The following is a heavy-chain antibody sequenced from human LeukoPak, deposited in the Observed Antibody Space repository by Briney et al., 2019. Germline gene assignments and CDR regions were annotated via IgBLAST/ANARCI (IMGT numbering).Heavy chain of an antibody. Sequence: GGSLRLSCAASGFTVSSNYMSWVRQGPGKGLECVSVISNDGDTYYADSVKGRFTISRDNSKNTLYLQMNSLRAEDTAVYYCAKDRGWLITAAFGIWGQGAMVTVSS. D-gene: IGHD1-14*01. CDR3: AKDRGWLITAAFGI. CDR1: GFTVSSNY. J-gene: IGHJ3*02. V-gene: IGHV3-53*01. CDR2: ISNDGDT.